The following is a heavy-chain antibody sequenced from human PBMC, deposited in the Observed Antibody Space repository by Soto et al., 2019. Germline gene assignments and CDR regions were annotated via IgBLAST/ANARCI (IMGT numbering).Heavy chain of an antibody. CDR3: AKVMVKNWFDP. V-gene: IGHV3-23*01. J-gene: IGHJ5*02. CDR2: ISGSGGST. D-gene: IGHD5-18*01. CDR1: GFTFSSYA. Sequence: LSLSCAASGFTFSSYAMSWVRQAPGKGLEWVSAISGSGGSTYYADSVKGRFTISRDNSKNTPYLQMNSLRAGDTAVYYCAKVMVKNWFDPWGQGTLVTVSS.